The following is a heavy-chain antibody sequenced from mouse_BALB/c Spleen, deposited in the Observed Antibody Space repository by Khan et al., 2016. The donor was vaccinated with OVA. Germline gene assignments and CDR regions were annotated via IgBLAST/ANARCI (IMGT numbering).Heavy chain of an antibody. J-gene: IGHJ2*01. V-gene: IGHV1-7*01. CDR1: GYTFINYW. CDR3: ARRGLRWDFDY. CDR2: INTSTGYT. D-gene: IGHD1-1*01. Sequence: VELVESGAELVKPGASVKMSCKASGYTFINYWILWVKQRPGQGLEWIGYINTSTGYTEYNQNFKDKATLTADKSSSTAYMQLSSLTSEDSADYYCARRGLRWDFDYWGQGTTLTVSS.